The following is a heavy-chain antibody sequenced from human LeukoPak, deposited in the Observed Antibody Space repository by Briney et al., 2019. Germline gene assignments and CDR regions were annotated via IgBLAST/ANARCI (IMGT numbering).Heavy chain of an antibody. J-gene: IGHJ4*02. CDR1: GFPFSTYA. D-gene: IGHD4-17*01. CDR3: AKDVYGDYGGLDY. V-gene: IGHV3-23*01. CDR2: IRGSDGST. Sequence: PGGSLRLSWAASGFPFSTYAMSWVRQAPGKGLEWVSSIRGSDGSTYYADSAKGRFAISRDNSKNTLYLQMNSLRAEDTAVYYCAKDVYGDYGGLDYWGQGTLVTVSS.